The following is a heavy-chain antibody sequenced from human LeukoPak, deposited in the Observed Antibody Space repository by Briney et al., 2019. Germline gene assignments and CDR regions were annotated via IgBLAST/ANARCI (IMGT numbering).Heavy chain of an antibody. CDR3: ARELTIFAFDI. J-gene: IGHJ3*02. Sequence: PGGSLRLSCAASGFAVSSNYMSWVRQAPGKGLEWVSLIYSGGGTYYGDSVKGRFTISRDNARNSLYLQMNSLRAEDTAVYYCARELTIFAFDIWGQGTMVTVSS. CDR2: IYSGGGT. V-gene: IGHV3-53*01. D-gene: IGHD3-3*01. CDR1: GFAVSSNY.